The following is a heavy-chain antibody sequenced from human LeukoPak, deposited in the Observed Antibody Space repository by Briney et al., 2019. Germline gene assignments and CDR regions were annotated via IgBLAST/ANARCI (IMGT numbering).Heavy chain of an antibody. CDR2: MNPNSGNT. Sequence: GASVKVSCKASGYTFTSYDINWERQATGQGLEWMGWMNPNSGNTGYAQKFQGRVTITRNTSISTAYMELSSLRSEDTAVYYCARGPGYSYGLWGANYYYYYMDVWGKGTTVTVSS. J-gene: IGHJ6*03. V-gene: IGHV1-8*01. CDR1: GYTFTSYD. CDR3: ARGPGYSYGLWGANYYYYYMDV. D-gene: IGHD5-18*01.